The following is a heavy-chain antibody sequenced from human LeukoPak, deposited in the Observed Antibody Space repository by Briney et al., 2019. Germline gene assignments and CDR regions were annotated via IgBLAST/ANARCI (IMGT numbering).Heavy chain of an antibody. D-gene: IGHD6-19*01. CDR1: GASISSYY. J-gene: IGHJ4*02. Sequence: SETLSLTCNVSGASISSYYWSWIRQPAGKGLEWIGRIYTTGSTNYNPSLKSRVTISVDTSKNQFSLKLSSVTAADTAVYYCARNKYSSGWYPDYWGQGTLVTVSS. V-gene: IGHV4-4*07. CDR2: IYTTGST. CDR3: ARNKYSSGWYPDY.